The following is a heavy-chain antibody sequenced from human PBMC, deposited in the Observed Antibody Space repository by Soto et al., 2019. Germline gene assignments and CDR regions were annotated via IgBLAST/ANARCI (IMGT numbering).Heavy chain of an antibody. CDR3: LSDDFRLLIDF. D-gene: IGHD6-6*01. Sequence: PGGSLRLSCAASGFTFSSYWMHWVRQTPEKGLVWVSHIDSDGSSTTYADSVKRPFPLSSDHAKNTLYLQMNSLSAADSPVYFCLSDDFRLLIDFCGLGTLVTVYS. V-gene: IGHV3-74*01. J-gene: IGHJ4*02. CDR2: IDSDGSST. CDR1: GFTFSSYW.